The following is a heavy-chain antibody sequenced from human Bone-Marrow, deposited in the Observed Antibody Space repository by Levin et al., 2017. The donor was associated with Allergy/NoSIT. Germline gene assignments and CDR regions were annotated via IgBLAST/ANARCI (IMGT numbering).Heavy chain of an antibody. V-gene: IGHV3-7*01. J-gene: IGHJ3*02. CDR1: GFTFNAYY. CDR3: ARDVDVLRDFDLMEAPAPPGAFDI. D-gene: IGHD3-9*01. Sequence: GASVKVSCAASGFTFNAYYMSWVRQAPGKGLEWVASIKQYDSERFYVDSVKGRFTISRDDAKNSVFLPMNRLTVEDTAIYYCARDVDVLRDFDLMEAPAPPGAFDIWGQGTSVTVSS. CDR2: IKQYDSER.